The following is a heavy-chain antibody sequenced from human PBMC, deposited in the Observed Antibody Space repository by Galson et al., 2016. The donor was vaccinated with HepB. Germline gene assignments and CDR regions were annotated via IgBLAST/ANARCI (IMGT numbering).Heavy chain of an antibody. CDR2: ITIDAGGTT. D-gene: IGHD2-15*01. CDR3: TTEKWWRFEY. J-gene: IGHJ4*02. CDR1: GFPFSSTW. V-gene: IGHV3-15*01. Sequence: SLRLSCAASGFPFSSTWMTWVRQAPGKGLEWVGRITIDAGGTTDYAAPVNGRFSISRDDSKNTLYLQMNGLKTEDSAVYYCTTEKWWRFEYWGQGTLVTVSS.